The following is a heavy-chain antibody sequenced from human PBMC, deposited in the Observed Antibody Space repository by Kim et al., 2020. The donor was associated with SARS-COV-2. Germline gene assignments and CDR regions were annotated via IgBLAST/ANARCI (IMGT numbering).Heavy chain of an antibody. J-gene: IGHJ6*02. V-gene: IGHV3-21*01. CDR2: ISSSSSYI. CDR3: ARDLGGGNYYYYGMDV. D-gene: IGHD3-16*01. CDR1: GFTFSSYS. Sequence: GGSLRLSCAASGFTFSSYSMNWVRQAPGKGLEWVSSISSSSSYIYYADSVKGRFTISRDNAKNSLYLQMNSLRAEDTAVYYCARDLGGGNYYYYGMDVWGQGTTVTVSS.